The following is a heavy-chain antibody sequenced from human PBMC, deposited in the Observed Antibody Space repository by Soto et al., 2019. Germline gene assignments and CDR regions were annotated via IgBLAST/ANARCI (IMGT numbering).Heavy chain of an antibody. Sequence: GGSLRLSCAASGFTFSSYGMHWVRQAPGKGLEWVAVIWYDGSNKYYADSVKGRFTISRDNSKNTLYLQMNSLRAEDTAVYYCATVRGVALPLAHPMVRGVIYYYAMAVSSQGTTVTVSS. D-gene: IGHD3-10*01. CDR2: IWYDGSNK. V-gene: IGHV3-33*01. CDR3: ATVRGVALPLAHPMVRGVIYYYAMAV. J-gene: IGHJ6*02. CDR1: GFTFSSYG.